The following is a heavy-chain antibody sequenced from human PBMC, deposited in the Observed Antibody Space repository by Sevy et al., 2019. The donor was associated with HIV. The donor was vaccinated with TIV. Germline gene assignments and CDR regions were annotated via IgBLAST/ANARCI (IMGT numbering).Heavy chain of an antibody. J-gene: IGHJ4*02. CDR1: GGSISSGSYY. CDR3: ARNLIVAVNYYFDY. CDR2: INYSGST. Sequence: SETLSLTCTVSGGSISSGSYYWVWIRQPPGKGLEWIGSINYSGSTYYNPSLKSRVTISVDTPKNQFSLKLSSVTAADTALYYCARNLIVAVNYYFDYWGQGTLVTASS. V-gene: IGHV4-39*01. D-gene: IGHD5-12*01.